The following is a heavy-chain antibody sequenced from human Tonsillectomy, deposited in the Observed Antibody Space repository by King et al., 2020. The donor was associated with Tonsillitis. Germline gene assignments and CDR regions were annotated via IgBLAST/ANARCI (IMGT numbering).Heavy chain of an antibody. Sequence: TLKESGPALVKPTQTLTLTCTFSGFSLSTSGMCVSWIRQPPGKALEWLARIDWDDDKYYSTSLKTRLTISKDTSKNPVVLTMTNMDPVDTAPYYCARSLKLRYFDWGWFDPWGQGTLVTVSS. CDR2: IDWDDDK. V-gene: IGHV2-70*11. CDR1: GFSLSTSGMC. CDR3: ARSLKLRYFDWGWFDP. D-gene: IGHD3-9*01. J-gene: IGHJ5*02.